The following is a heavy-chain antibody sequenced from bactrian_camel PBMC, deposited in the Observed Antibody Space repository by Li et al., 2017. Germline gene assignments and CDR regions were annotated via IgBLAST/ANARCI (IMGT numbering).Heavy chain of an antibody. CDR3: AAAPWWTCENDRY. J-gene: IGHJ4*01. D-gene: IGHD7*01. V-gene: IGHV3S42*01. Sequence: VQLVESGGGSEQAGGSLRLSCTASGLTVSGRCMGWFRQNPGEVRAAVAVVEGDGTIRYADSVKGRFTISKDNAKNTLSLQMNSLKPEDTAMYYCAAAPWWTCENDRYWGQGTQVTVS. CDR1: GLTVSGRC. CDR2: VEGDGTI.